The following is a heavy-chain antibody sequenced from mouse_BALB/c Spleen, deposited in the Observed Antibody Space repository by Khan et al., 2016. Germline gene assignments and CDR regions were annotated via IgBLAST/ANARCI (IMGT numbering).Heavy chain of an antibody. J-gene: IGHJ4*01. CDR1: GYTFNNYW. V-gene: IGHV1-9*01. CDR3: TEAWYAMDY. CDR2: ILPGSGNS. Sequence: QVQLQQPGAELMKPGASVKISCKATGYTFNNYWIEWVKQRPGHGLEWIGDILPGSGNSNYNENLKGKATFTADTSSNTAYMQLSSLTSEDSAVYYCTEAWYAMDYWGQGTSVTVSS.